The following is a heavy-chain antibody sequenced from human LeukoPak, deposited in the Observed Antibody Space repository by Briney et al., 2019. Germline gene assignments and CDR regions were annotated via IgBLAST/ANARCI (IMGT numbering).Heavy chain of an antibody. CDR2: MNPNSGNT. D-gene: IGHD3-10*01. V-gene: IGHV1-8*02. J-gene: IGHJ5*02. CDR1: GYTFTSYD. CDR3: ARVSIYGLGDAQLADP. Sequence: ASVKVSCKASGYTFTSYDINWVRQATGQGLEWMGWMNPNSGNTDYGQKFQGRVTMTTDTSTGTAYMELRSLRYNDTAVYYCARVSIYGLGDAQLADPWGQGTLVTVSS.